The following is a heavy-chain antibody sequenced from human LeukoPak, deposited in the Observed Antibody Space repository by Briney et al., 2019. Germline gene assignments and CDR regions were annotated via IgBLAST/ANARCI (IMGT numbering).Heavy chain of an antibody. CDR2: ISAYNGNT. CDR1: GYTFTSYG. D-gene: IGHD3-22*01. CDR3: ARLSYLDYYDSSGYYADH. J-gene: IGHJ4*02. Sequence: ASVKVSCKASGYTFTSYGISWVRQAPGQGLEWMGWISAYNGNTNYAQKLQGRVTMTTHTSTSTAYIELRSLRSDDTAVYYCARLSYLDYYDSSGYYADHWGQGTLVTVSS. V-gene: IGHV1-18*01.